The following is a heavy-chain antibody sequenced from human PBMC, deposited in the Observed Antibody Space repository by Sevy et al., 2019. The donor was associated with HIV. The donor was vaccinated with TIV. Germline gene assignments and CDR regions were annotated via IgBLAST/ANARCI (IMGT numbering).Heavy chain of an antibody. D-gene: IGHD1-26*01. Sequence: SETLSVTCTVSGGSITSLYWNWIRQPPGKGLEWIANSYYNGNINYNPSLKSRGTLSLDTSKNQFSLRLSSVTAADTAMYYCAGENAWGRGYSWGQGTLVTVSS. V-gene: IGHV4-59*08. CDR1: GGSITSLY. J-gene: IGHJ4*02. CDR2: SYYNGNI. CDR3: AGENAWGRGYS.